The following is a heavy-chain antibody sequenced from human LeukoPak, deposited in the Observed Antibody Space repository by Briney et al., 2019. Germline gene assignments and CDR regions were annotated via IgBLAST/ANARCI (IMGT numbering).Heavy chain of an antibody. CDR1: GFTFSSYA. D-gene: IGHD3-22*01. CDR2: ISYDGGNK. CDR3: ARDPEYYYDSSGYPQYYFDY. J-gene: IGHJ4*02. Sequence: GGSLRLSCAASGFTFSSYAMHWVRQAPGKGLEWVAVISYDGGNKYYADSVKGRFTISRDNSKNTLYLQMNSLRAEDTAVYYCARDPEYYYDSSGYPQYYFDYWGQGTLVTVSS. V-gene: IGHV3-30*01.